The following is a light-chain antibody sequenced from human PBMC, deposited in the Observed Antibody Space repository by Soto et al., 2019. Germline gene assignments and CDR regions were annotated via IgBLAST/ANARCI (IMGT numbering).Light chain of an antibody. CDR2: GAS. CDR1: QSVSTN. J-gene: IGKJ3*01. CDR3: QQDNTWLGT. V-gene: IGKV3D-15*01. Sequence: EIVMTQSPATLSVSPGERATLSCRASQSVSTNLAWYQQKPGQAPMLLMFGASTRATGIPARFTGSGSGRDFNLTISSLQSEDFAVYYCQQDNTWLGTFGTGTKVDIK.